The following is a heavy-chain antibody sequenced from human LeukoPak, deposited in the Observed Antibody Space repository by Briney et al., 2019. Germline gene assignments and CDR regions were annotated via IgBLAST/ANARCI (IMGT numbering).Heavy chain of an antibody. CDR1: GFTFSSYA. CDR2: ISSTGTST. J-gene: IGHJ4*02. CDR3: ARVGKTSSAY. V-gene: IGHV3-64*01. Sequence: GGSLRLSCAASGFTFSSYAMHWVRQAPGKGLEYVSAISSTGTSTYYANSVKGRFTISRDNSKNTLYLQMGSLRGEDMAVYYCARVGKTSSAYWGQGTQVTVSS.